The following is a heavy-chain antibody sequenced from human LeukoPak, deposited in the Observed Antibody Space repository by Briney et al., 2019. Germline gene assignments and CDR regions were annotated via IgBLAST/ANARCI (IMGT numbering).Heavy chain of an antibody. J-gene: IGHJ4*02. Sequence: PPGRSLRLSCAASGFTFSSYGMHWVRQAPGKGLEWVAVIWYDGSNKYYADSVKGRFTISRDNSKNTLYLQMNSLRAEDTAVYYCARTYYYDSSGYYPFDYWGQGTLVTVSS. D-gene: IGHD3-22*01. CDR2: IWYDGSNK. CDR3: ARTYYYDSSGYYPFDY. V-gene: IGHV3-33*01. CDR1: GFTFSSYG.